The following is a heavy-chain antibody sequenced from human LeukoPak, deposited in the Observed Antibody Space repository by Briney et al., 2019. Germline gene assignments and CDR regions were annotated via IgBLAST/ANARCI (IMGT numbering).Heavy chain of an antibody. V-gene: IGHV3-23*01. CDR3: AKEFSLLRNPTVFDS. D-gene: IGHD1-14*01. CDR2: VTTSGGGT. J-gene: IGHJ4*02. Sequence: GGSLRLSCAASGFTFTTYDMAWVRQASGKGLEWVSLVTTSGGGTYYEDSVKGRFTISRDNSKNTVYLQMNYLRAHDTAIYYCAKEFSLLRNPTVFDSWGQGSLVTVSS. CDR1: GFTFTTYD.